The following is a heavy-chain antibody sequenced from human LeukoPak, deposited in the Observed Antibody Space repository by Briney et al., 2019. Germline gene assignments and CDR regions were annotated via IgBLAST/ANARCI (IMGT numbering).Heavy chain of an antibody. V-gene: IGHV4-59*01. Sequence: SETLSLTCTVSGGSISSYYWSWIRQPPGKGLEWIGYIYYSGSTNYNPSLKSRVTISVDTSKNQSSLKLSSVTAADTAVYYCARSHCSSTSCPADWYYYYGMDVWGQGTTVTVSS. CDR1: GGSISSYY. CDR3: ARSHCSSTSCPADWYYYYGMDV. D-gene: IGHD2-2*01. J-gene: IGHJ6*02. CDR2: IYYSGST.